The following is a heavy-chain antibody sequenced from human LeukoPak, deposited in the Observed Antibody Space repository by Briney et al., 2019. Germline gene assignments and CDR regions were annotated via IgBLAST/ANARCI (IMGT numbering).Heavy chain of an antibody. CDR3: ARAPGYRSFLDY. D-gene: IGHD6-13*01. CDR2: ISYDGSNK. V-gene: IGHV3-30*04. J-gene: IGHJ4*02. CDR1: GFTFSSYA. Sequence: PGRSLRLSCAASGFTFSSYAMHWVRQAPGKGLEWVAVISYDGSNKYYADSVKGRFTISRDNSKNTLYLQMNSLRAEDTAVYYCARAPGYRSFLDYWGQGTLVTVSS.